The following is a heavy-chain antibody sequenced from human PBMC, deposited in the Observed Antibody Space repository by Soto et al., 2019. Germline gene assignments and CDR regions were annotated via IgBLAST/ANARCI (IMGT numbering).Heavy chain of an antibody. J-gene: IGHJ4*02. V-gene: IGHV6-1*01. D-gene: IGHD3-22*01. Sequence: SQTLSLTCAISVDIVSSNSAAWNCIRQSPSRGLEWLGRTYYRSKWYNDYAVSVKSRITINPDTSKNQFSLQLNSVTPEDTAVYYCARTYYYDSSGLSLFDYWGQGTLVTVSS. CDR3: ARTYYYDSSGLSLFDY. CDR2: TYYRSKWYN. CDR1: VDIVSSNSAA.